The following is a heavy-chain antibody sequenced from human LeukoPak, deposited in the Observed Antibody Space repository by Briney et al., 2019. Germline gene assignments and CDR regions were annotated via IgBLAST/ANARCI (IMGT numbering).Heavy chain of an antibody. CDR3: AKGYTAAWYDFDY. CDR1: GLTFSDYA. J-gene: IGHJ4*02. V-gene: IGHV3-23*01. CDR2: ITSGFTP. D-gene: IGHD5-12*01. Sequence: GGSLSLSCAASGLTFSDYAMSWFRQAPGKGLEWVSGITSGFTPHYADSVKGRFTISRDNSKNMLYLQMNSLRAEDTAVYYCAKGYTAAWYDFDYWGQGTLVTVSS.